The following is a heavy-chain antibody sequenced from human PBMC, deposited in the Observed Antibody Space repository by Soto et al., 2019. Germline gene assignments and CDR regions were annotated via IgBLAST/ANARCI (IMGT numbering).Heavy chain of an antibody. J-gene: IGHJ4*02. Sequence: PGGSLTLSCAASGFTFGTYAMSWVRQAPGKGLDWVSTISGGGGSTYYADSVKGGFTLSRDTSKGTLYLQVNSLGGEDTAVYSCAKYSEYSRYDCTYFDYWGQGSLVTVSS. V-gene: IGHV3-23*01. D-gene: IGHD5-12*01. CDR1: GFTFGTYA. CDR3: AKYSEYSRYDCTYFDY. CDR2: ISGGGGST.